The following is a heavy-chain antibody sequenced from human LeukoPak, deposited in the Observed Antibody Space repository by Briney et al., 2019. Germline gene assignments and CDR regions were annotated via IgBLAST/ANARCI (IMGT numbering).Heavy chain of an antibody. CDR1: GFTFSNFE. D-gene: IGHD6-6*01. Sequence: PGGSLRLSCAGSGFTFSNFEMNWVRQAPGKGLEWVSHMSSTGNIIIYADSVKGRFTISRDNAKNSVYLQMNSLRAEDTAVYYCARSIASFSRGYWFDVWGQGVLVTVSS. CDR3: ARSIASFSRGYWFDV. CDR2: MSSTGNII. V-gene: IGHV3-48*03. J-gene: IGHJ5*02.